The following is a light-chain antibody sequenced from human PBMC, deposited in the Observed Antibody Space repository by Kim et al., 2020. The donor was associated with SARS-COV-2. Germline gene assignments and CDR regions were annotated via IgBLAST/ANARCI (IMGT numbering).Light chain of an antibody. J-gene: IGLJ3*02. CDR3: QAWDSSTAWSWV. V-gene: IGLV3-1*01. CDR1: KLGDKY. CDR2: QDS. Sequence: SYELTQPPSVSVSPGQTASITCSGDKLGDKYACWYQQKPGQSPVLVIYQDSKRPSGIPERFSGSNSGNTATLTISGTQAMDEADYYCQAWDSSTAWSWVFGRGTKLTVL.